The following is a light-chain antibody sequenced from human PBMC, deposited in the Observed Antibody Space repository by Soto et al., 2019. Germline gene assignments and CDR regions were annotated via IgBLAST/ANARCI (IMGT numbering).Light chain of an antibody. Sequence: IVLTQSPATLSLSPGERATLSCRASETVNNYLAWYQQKPGQAPRLLIYDASNRATGIPPRFSGSGSGTDFTLTITSLKPEDFAVYDGQQRSDWLLTFGGGTKVEIK. CDR3: QQRSDWLLT. CDR2: DAS. V-gene: IGKV3-11*01. CDR1: ETVNNY. J-gene: IGKJ4*01.